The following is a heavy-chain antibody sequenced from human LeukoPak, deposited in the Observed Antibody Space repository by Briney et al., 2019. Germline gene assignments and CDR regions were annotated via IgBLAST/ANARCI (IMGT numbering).Heavy chain of an antibody. D-gene: IGHD3-22*01. CDR2: IYYSGST. CDR1: GGSISSDY. CDR3: ARDIGYYDSSGYYDY. Sequence: SQTLSLTCTVSGGSISSDYCSWIRQPPGKGLEWIGYIYYSGSTNYNPSLKSRVTISVDTSKNQFSLKLSSVTAADTAVYYCARDIGYYDSSGYYDYWGQGTLVTVSS. V-gene: IGHV4-59*01. J-gene: IGHJ4*02.